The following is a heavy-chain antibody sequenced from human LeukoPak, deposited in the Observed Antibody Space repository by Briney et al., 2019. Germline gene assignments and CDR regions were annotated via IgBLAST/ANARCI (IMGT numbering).Heavy chain of an antibody. D-gene: IGHD6-13*01. CDR2: IYHSEST. Sequence: SETLSLTCTVSGYSISSGYYWGWLRQPPGKGLEWIGSIYHSESTYYNPSLKSRVTISVDTPKDQFSLKLSSVTAADTAVYYCARETMAAAAHWGQGTLVTVSS. V-gene: IGHV4-38-2*02. CDR3: ARETMAAAAH. CDR1: GYSISSGYY. J-gene: IGHJ4*02.